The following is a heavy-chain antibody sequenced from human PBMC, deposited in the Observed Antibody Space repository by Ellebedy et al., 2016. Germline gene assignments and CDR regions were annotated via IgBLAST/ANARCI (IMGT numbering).Heavy chain of an antibody. CDR1: GFTFSSYA. CDR2: ISGSGGST. J-gene: IGHJ6*03. Sequence: GESLKISXAASGFTFSSYAMSWVRQAPGKGLEWVSAISGSGGSTYYADSVKGRFTISRDNSKNTLYLQMNSLRAEDTAVYYCAKDGGQAAAPYYYYYMDFWGKGTTVTVSS. V-gene: IGHV3-23*01. D-gene: IGHD6-25*01. CDR3: AKDGGQAAAPYYYYYMDF.